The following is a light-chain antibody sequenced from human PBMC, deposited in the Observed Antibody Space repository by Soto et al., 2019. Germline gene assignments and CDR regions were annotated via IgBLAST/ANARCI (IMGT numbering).Light chain of an antibody. Sequence: QSALTQPASVSGSPGQSITISCTGTSSDVGGSNYVSWYQQLPGKAPKLMIYDVSDRPSGVSNRFSGSKSGNTASLTISGLQAEDEADYYCGSYTGSIYVFGPGTKVTVL. CDR3: GSYTGSIYV. CDR1: SSDVGGSNY. J-gene: IGLJ1*01. CDR2: DVS. V-gene: IGLV2-14*01.